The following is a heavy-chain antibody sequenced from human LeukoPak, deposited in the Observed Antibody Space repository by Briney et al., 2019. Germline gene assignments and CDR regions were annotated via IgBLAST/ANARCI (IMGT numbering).Heavy chain of an antibody. D-gene: IGHD3-10*01. CDR3: ARLYDSGWLDV. CDR1: GYNFNTYW. Sequence: GESLKISCKGSGYNFNTYWIAWLRQMPEKGLEWMGIIYPGDSDTKYSPSFQGLVTISADKSISTAYLQWSSLKTSDTAMYYCARLYDSGWLDVWGKGTTVTISS. J-gene: IGHJ6*04. V-gene: IGHV5-51*01. CDR2: IYPGDSDT.